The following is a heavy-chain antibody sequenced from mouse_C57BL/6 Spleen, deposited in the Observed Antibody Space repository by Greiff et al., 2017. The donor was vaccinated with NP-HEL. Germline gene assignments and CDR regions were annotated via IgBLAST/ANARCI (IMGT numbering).Heavy chain of an antibody. Sequence: VQLQQSGAELMKPGASVKLSCKATGYTFTGYWIEWVKQRPGHGLEWIGEILPGSGSTNYNEKFKGKATFTADTSSNTAYMQLSSLTTEDSAIYYCASFTTVVATDGYAMDYWGQGTSVTVSS. CDR2: ILPGSGST. V-gene: IGHV1-9*01. CDR1: GYTFTGYW. D-gene: IGHD1-1*01. J-gene: IGHJ4*01. CDR3: ASFTTVVATDGYAMDY.